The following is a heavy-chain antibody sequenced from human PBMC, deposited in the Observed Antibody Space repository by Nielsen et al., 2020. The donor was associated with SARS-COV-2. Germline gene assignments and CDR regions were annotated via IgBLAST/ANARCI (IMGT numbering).Heavy chain of an antibody. V-gene: IGHV4-39*07. CDR3: AAYSSGWSLGGGD. J-gene: IGHJ4*02. CDR1: GGSISSSSFY. D-gene: IGHD6-19*01. Sequence: SETLSLTCTVSGGSISSSSFYWGWIRQPPGKGLEWIGTIYYTGSSYYNPSLKSRVTMSLDTSKNQFSLKVTSVTAADTAVYYCAAYSSGWSLGGGDWGQGTLVTVSS. CDR2: IYYTGSS.